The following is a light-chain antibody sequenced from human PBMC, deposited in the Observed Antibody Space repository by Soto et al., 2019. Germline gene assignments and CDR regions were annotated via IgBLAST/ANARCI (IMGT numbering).Light chain of an antibody. CDR3: QQRANWPPLT. Sequence: EIVLTQSPATLSLSPGERATLSCRASRSISSFLAWYQQKPGQAPRLLIYDTFNRATGIPARFSGSGSGTDFTLTITGLEPEDFAVYYCQQRANWPPLTFGVGTKVEI. V-gene: IGKV3-11*01. J-gene: IGKJ4*01. CDR2: DTF. CDR1: RSISSF.